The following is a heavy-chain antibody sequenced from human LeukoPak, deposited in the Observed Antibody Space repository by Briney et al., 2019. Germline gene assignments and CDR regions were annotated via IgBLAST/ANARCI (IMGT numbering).Heavy chain of an antibody. CDR3: VVVVEPPDSDGFDV. J-gene: IGHJ3*01. V-gene: IGHV3-74*01. CDR1: GFTFGNSW. Sequence: GRSLRLSCAASGFTFGNSWVHWVRQAPGKGLVWVSLINADGSTATYADSVKGRFTISRDNARNTLSLQVNSLTIEDTAVYYCVVVVEPPDSDGFDVWGQGTMITVSS. D-gene: IGHD1-14*01. CDR2: INADGSTA.